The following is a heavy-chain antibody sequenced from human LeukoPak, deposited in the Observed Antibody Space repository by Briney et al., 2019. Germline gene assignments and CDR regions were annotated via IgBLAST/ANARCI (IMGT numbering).Heavy chain of an antibody. D-gene: IGHD6-19*01. CDR1: GGSISSYY. V-gene: IGHV4-59*12. CDR2: IYYSGST. J-gene: IGHJ4*02. CDR3: ASYGYSSGGY. Sequence: SETLSLTCTVSGGSISSYYWSWIRQPPGKGLEWIGYIYYSGSTNYNPSLKSRVTISVDTSKNQFSLKLSPVTAADTAVYYCASYGYSSGGYWGQGTLVTVSS.